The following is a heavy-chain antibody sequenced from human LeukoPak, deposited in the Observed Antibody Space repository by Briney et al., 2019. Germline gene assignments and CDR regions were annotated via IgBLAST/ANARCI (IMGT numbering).Heavy chain of an antibody. D-gene: IGHD4-17*01. J-gene: IGHJ4*02. Sequence: GGSLRLSCAASGFTFSNYWMSWVRQAPGKGLEWVANIKQDGSEKYYVDSVKGRFTISRDNAKNSLYLQMNSLRADDTAVYYCARGSSYSGDYYWGQGTLVTVSS. CDR3: ARGSSYSGDYY. CDR2: IKQDGSEK. V-gene: IGHV3-7*01. CDR1: GFTFSNYW.